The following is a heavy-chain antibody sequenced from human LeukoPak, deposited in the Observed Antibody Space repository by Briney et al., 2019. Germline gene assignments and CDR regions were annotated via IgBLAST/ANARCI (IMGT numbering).Heavy chain of an antibody. CDR3: ARARMVGVPAAPYWFDP. J-gene: IGHJ5*02. CDR2: ISVYNGNT. V-gene: IGHV1-18*01. CDR1: GYTFTSYG. Sequence: AASVKVSCEASGYTFTSYGLSGVRQAPGQGLEWMGWISVYNGNTNYAQKVQDRVTMTTDTSTSTAHMELRSLRSDDTAVYYCARARMVGVPAAPYWFDPWGQGTLVTVSS. D-gene: IGHD2-2*01.